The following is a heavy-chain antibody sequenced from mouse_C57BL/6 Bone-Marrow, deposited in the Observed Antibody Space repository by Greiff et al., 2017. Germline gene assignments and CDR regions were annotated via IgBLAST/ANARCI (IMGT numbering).Heavy chain of an antibody. CDR2: ISSGGDYT. CDR3: TRDLIFLDY. V-gene: IGHV5-9-1*02. CDR1: GFTFSSYA. Sequence: EVKVEEPGEGLVKPGGSLKFSCAASGFTFSSYAMSWVRQTPEKRLEWVAYISSGGDYTYYADTVKGRFTISKDNARNTLYLQMSSLKSEDTAMYYCTRDLIFLDYWGQGTTLTVSS. J-gene: IGHJ2*01.